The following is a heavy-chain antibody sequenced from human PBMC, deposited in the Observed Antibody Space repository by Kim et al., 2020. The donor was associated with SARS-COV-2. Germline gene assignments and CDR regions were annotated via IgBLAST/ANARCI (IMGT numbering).Heavy chain of an antibody. CDR2: INHSGST. V-gene: IGHV4-34*01. CDR1: RESFSGYF. J-gene: IGHJ6*02. Sequence: SETLSLTCPVYRESFSGYFWSWIRQPPGKGLEWIGEINHSGSTNYNPSLKSRVTISLDTSKNHVSLKLNSVTAADTAIYYCARGRGTTMVRGLYGMDVWGQGTTVTVSS. D-gene: IGHD3-10*01. CDR3: ARGRGTTMVRGLYGMDV.